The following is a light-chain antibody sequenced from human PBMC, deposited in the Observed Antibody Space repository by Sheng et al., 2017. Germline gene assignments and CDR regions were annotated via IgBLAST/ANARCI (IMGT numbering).Light chain of an antibody. Sequence: DIVMTQSPDSLAVSLGERATINCKSSQSVLYSSNNKNYLAWYQQKPGQPPKLLIYWASTRESGVPDRFSGSESGTDFTLTISGLQAEDVAVYYCQQYYSSPLTFGQGTKTGD. CDR2: WAS. J-gene: IGKJ2*01. V-gene: IGKV4-1*01. CDR1: QSVLYSSNNKNY. CDR3: QQYYSSPLT.